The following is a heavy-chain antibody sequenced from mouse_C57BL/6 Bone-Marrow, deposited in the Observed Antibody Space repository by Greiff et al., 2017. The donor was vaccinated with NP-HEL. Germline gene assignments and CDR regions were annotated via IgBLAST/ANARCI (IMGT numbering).Heavy chain of an antibody. CDR3: ARLNWAEYYFDY. CDR1: GYTFTSYW. CDR2: IYPGSGST. D-gene: IGHD4-1*01. J-gene: IGHJ2*01. V-gene: IGHV1-55*01. Sequence: QVHVKQPGAELVKPGASVKMSCKASGYTFTSYWITWVKQRPGQGLEWIGDIYPGSGSTNYNEKFKSKATLTVDTSSSTAYMQLSSLTSEDSAVYYCARLNWAEYYFDYWGQGTTLTVSS.